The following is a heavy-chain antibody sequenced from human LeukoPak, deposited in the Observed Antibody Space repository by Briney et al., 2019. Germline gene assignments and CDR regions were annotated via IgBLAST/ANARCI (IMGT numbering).Heavy chain of an antibody. Sequence: SETLSLTCTVSGGSISSSSYYWGWIRQPPGKGLEWIGSIYYSGSTYYNPSLKSRVTISVDTSKNQFSLKLSSVTAADTAVYYCARSSNVLLWFGELLNDFDYWGQGTLVTVSS. D-gene: IGHD3-10*01. CDR2: IYYSGST. CDR3: ARSSNVLLWFGELLNDFDY. V-gene: IGHV4-39*07. J-gene: IGHJ4*02. CDR1: GGSISSSSYY.